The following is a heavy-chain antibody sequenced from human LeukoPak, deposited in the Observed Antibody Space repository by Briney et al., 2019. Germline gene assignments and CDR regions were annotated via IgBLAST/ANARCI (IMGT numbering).Heavy chain of an antibody. J-gene: IGHJ4*02. Sequence: SVKVSCKASGGSFNAYAISWVRRAPGQGREWMGGIIPIFGTSNYAQKLQGGVTISTDESTSTAYMEVSSLRSEDTAIYYCARGLDASMETAYDYWGQGTLVTVSS. D-gene: IGHD5-18*01. CDR1: GGSFNAYA. CDR2: IIPIFGTS. CDR3: ARGLDASMETAYDY. V-gene: IGHV1-69*05.